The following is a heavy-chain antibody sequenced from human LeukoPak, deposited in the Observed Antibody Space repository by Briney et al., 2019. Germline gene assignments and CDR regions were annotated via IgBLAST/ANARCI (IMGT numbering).Heavy chain of an antibody. Sequence: GGSLRLSCAASGFTFSSYGMHWVRQAPGKGLEWVAVISYDGSNKYYADSVKGRFTISRDNSKNTLYLQMNSLRAEDTAVYYCAKVVNSGYYYYFDYWGQGTLVTVSS. J-gene: IGHJ4*02. CDR3: AKVVNSGYYYYFDY. CDR2: ISYDGSNK. CDR1: GFTFSSYG. D-gene: IGHD3-22*01. V-gene: IGHV3-30*18.